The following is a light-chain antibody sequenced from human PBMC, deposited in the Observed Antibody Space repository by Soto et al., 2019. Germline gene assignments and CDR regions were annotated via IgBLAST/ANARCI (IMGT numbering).Light chain of an antibody. V-gene: IGLV2-8*01. Sequence: QSALTQPPSASGSPGQSVAISCTGTSSDVGGYNYVSWYQRHPGKAPKLMIYEVNKRPSGVPDRFSGSKSGNTASLTVSGLQAEDEADYYCSSYAGSSNVFGTGTRSPS. CDR3: SSYAGSSNV. CDR1: SSDVGGYNY. CDR2: EVN. J-gene: IGLJ1*01.